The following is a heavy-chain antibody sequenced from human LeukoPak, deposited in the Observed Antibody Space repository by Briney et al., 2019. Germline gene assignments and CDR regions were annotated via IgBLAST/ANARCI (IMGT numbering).Heavy chain of an antibody. V-gene: IGHV2-70*17. CDR2: IDWDDDK. Sequence: SESGPALVKPTQTLTLTCTFSGFSLTTSGMSVSWIRQPPGKALEWLARIDWDDDKFYSTSLKTRLTISKNTSKNQVVLTMTNLDPVDTATYYCARTQRIVATPYNYYYMDVWGKGTTVTVSS. CDR1: GFSLTTSGMS. CDR3: ARTQRIVATPYNYYYMDV. J-gene: IGHJ6*03. D-gene: IGHD5-12*01.